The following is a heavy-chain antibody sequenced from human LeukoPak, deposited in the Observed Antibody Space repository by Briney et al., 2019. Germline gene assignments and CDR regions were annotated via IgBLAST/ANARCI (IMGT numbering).Heavy chain of an antibody. V-gene: IGHV3-23*01. CDR3: ARHASFIPY. Sequence: GGSLRLSCAASGFTFSDYAMSWVRQAPGKGLEWVAGISDSGRATYYTDSVRGRFTISRDISKNMVYLQLNNLRAEDTALYFCARHASFIPYWGQGTLVSVSS. J-gene: IGHJ4*02. CDR2: ISDSGRAT. D-gene: IGHD2-2*01. CDR1: GFTFSDYA.